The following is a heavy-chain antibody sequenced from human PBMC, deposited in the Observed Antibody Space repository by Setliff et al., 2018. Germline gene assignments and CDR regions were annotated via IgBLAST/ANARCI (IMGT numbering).Heavy chain of an antibody. CDR3: ARGNSRSSVWYVVPHFDY. Sequence: ASETLSLTRTVSGGSITSYYWSWIRQPPGRGLEWIGFMDYSAITNYNPSLKSRVTMSVDTSNNQFSLKLKSVTAADTAVYYCARGNSRSSVWYVVPHFDYWGQGTLVTVSS. V-gene: IGHV4-59*08. J-gene: IGHJ4*02. CDR2: MDYSAIT. D-gene: IGHD6-19*01. CDR1: GGSITSYY.